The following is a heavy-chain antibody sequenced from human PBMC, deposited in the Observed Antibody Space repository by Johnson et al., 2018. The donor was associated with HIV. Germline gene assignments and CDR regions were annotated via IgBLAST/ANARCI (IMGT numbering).Heavy chain of an antibody. CDR3: ARATRDDAFDI. CDR1: GFTFDDFG. J-gene: IGHJ3*02. Sequence: QVQLVESGGGLVQPGGSLRLSCGASGFTFDDFGMGWVRQAPGKGLEWVAVISYDGSNKSYEDSVKGRFTISRDNANNSLYLQMNSLRADDTAVYYCARATRDDAFDIWGQGTMVTVSS. CDR2: ISYDGSNK. D-gene: IGHD4-11*01. V-gene: IGHV3-30*03.